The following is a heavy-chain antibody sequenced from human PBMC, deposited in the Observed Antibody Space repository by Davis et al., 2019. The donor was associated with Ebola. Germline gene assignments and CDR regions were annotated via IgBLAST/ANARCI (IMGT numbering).Heavy chain of an antibody. Sequence: PGGSLRLSCAASGFTFSSYGMHWVRQAPGKGLEWVAVIWYDGSNKYYADSVKGRFTVSRDNSENTLYLQMNSLRAEDTAVYYCAVEMATTTLDYWGQGTLVTVSS. CDR2: IWYDGSNK. D-gene: IGHD5-24*01. CDR1: GFTFSSYG. J-gene: IGHJ4*02. V-gene: IGHV3-33*01. CDR3: AVEMATTTLDY.